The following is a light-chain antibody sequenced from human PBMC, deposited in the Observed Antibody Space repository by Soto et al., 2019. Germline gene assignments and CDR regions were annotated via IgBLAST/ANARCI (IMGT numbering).Light chain of an antibody. J-gene: IGKJ5*01. CDR1: QSLLQSNGNNH. Sequence: DIVLPHSPLSLPFTPGEPASISCRSSQSLLQSNGNNHVDWYLQRPGQSPQLLLYLASSRASGVPDRFSGSGSGTEFSLEISRVEAEDVGVYYRLQASQCPLTFGQGTRLEIK. V-gene: IGKV2-28*01. CDR2: LAS. CDR3: LQASQCPLT.